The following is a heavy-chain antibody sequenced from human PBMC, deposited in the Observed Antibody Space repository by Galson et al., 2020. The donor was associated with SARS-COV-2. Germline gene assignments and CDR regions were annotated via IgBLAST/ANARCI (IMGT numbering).Heavy chain of an antibody. CDR1: GFTFDDYG. D-gene: IGHD5-18*01. CDR2: INWNGGST. CDR3: ARWVDTAMVTDY. J-gene: IGHJ4*02. Sequence: GGSMRLSCAASGFTFDDYGMSWVRQAPGKGLEWVSGINWNGGSTGYADSVKGRFTISRDNAKNSLYLQMNSLRAEDTALYHCARWVDTAMVTDYWGQGTLVTVSS. V-gene: IGHV3-20*01.